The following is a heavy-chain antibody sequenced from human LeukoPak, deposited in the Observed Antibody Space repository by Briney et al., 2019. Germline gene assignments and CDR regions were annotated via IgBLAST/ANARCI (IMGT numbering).Heavy chain of an antibody. CDR2: INQDGSEK. CDR3: AKDMYYNGPFDY. Sequence: PGGSLRLSCAASRFTFSNYWMSWVRQAPGKGLEWVANINQDGSEKYYVDSVKGRFTISRDNAKNSLYLQMNSLRAEDTALYYCAKDMYYNGPFDYWGQGTLVTVSS. D-gene: IGHD2-8*01. J-gene: IGHJ4*02. V-gene: IGHV3-7*03. CDR1: RFTFSNYW.